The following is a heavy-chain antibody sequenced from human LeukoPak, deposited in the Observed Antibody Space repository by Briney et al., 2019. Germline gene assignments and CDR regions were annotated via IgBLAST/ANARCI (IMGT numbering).Heavy chain of an antibody. V-gene: IGHV4-38-2*01. Sequence: PSETLSLTCAVSGYSISSGHYWGWIRQPPGKGLEWIGSIYHSGSTYYNPSLKSRVTISVDTSKNQFSLKLSSVTAADTAVYYCARSPRASYCSGGSCYFDYWGQGTLVTVSS. J-gene: IGHJ4*02. CDR2: IYHSGST. D-gene: IGHD2-15*01. CDR1: GYSISSGHY. CDR3: ARSPRASYCSGGSCYFDY.